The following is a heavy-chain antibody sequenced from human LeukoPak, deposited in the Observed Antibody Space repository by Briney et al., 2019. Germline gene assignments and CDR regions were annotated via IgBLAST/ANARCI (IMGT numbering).Heavy chain of an antibody. V-gene: IGHV3-48*03. J-gene: IGHJ4*02. CDR3: AKAGPGFGFDY. Sequence: PGGSLRLSCAASGFTFSSYEMNWVRQAPGKGLEWVSDISSSGSTIDYADSVKGRFTISRDNAKNSLYLHMNSLRAEDTAAYYCAKAGPGFGFDYWGQGTLVTVSS. D-gene: IGHD3-10*01. CDR2: ISSSGSTI. CDR1: GFTFSSYE.